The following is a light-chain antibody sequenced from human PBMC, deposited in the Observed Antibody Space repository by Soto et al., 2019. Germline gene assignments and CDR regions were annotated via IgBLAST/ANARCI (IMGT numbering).Light chain of an antibody. CDR3: CSYAGSNTFYV. Sequence: ALTQPRSVSWSPGQSVTIACTGTSSNVGGYNYVSWYQHHPGKAPKLVIYDVYNRPSGVPDRFSGSKSDNTASLTISGLQAEDEADYYCCSYAGSNTFYVFGTGTKVTVL. CDR2: DVY. CDR1: SSNVGGYNY. V-gene: IGLV2-11*01. J-gene: IGLJ1*01.